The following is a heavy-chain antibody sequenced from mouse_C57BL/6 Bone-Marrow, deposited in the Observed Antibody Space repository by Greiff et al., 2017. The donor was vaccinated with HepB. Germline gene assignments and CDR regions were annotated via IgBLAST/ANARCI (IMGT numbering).Heavy chain of an antibody. CDR1: GYSITSGYD. D-gene: IGHD3-2*02. Sequence: EVKLQESGPGMVKPSQSLSLTYTVTGYSITSGYDWHWIRHFPGNKLEWMGYISYSGSTNYNPSLKSRISITHDTSKNHFFLKLNSVTTEDTATYYCAREDSSGYGRFAYWGQGTLVTVSA. CDR2: ISYSGST. J-gene: IGHJ3*01. CDR3: AREDSSGYGRFAY. V-gene: IGHV3-1*01.